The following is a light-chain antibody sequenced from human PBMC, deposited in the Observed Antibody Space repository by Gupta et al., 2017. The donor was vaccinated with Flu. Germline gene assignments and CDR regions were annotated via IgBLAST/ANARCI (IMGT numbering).Light chain of an antibody. CDR1: NIGSKT. J-gene: IGLJ2*01. CDR3: QVWDSSSDHQV. CDR2: GDS. V-gene: IGLV3-21*03. Sequence: SHVLTQPPPVPVAPGKTARIICGGNNIGSKTVHWYQHKPGQAPVLVVYGDSDRPPGIPERPSGSNSGDTATLTSSRVEAGDEADDYCQVWDSSSDHQVFGRGTKLTVL.